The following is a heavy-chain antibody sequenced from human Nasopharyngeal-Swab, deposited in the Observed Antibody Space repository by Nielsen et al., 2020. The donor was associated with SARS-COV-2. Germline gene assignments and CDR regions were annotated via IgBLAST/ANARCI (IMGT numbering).Heavy chain of an antibody. CDR2: IYYSGIT. D-gene: IGHD3-22*01. J-gene: IGHJ4*02. Sequence: GSLRLSCTVSGGSVSSGSYYWSWIRQPPGKGLEWIGYIYYSGITNYNPSLKSRVTISVDTSKNQFSLKLSSVTAADTAVYYCASSYYYDSSGPEFFDYWGQGTLVTVSS. V-gene: IGHV4-61*01. CDR3: ASSYYYDSSGPEFFDY. CDR1: GGSVSSGSYY.